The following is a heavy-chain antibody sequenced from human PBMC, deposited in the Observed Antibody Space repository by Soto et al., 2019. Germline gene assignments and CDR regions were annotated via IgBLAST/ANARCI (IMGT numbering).Heavy chain of an antibody. J-gene: IGHJ6*03. CDR1: GFTFSSYW. Sequence: EVQLVESGGDLVQPGGSLRLSCAASGFTFSSYWMNWVRQAPGKGLVWVSRINSDGSSTSYADSVKGRFTISRDNAKNTLYLQMNSLRAEDTAVYCCARGGVRRARCCVDYYYMDVWGKGTTVTVSS. V-gene: IGHV3-74*01. CDR3: ARGGVRRARCCVDYYYMDV. D-gene: IGHD3-10*01. CDR2: INSDGSST.